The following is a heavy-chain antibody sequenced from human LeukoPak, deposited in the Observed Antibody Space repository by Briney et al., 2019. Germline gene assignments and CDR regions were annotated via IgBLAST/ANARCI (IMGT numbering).Heavy chain of an antibody. V-gene: IGHV5-51*01. CDR2: IFPADSDT. CDR3: ARHRYFQL. Sequence: KCGESLKISCRGSGYGFTSYWVAWVRQMPGKGLEWMGIIFPADSDTRYSPSFQGQVTISVDKSINTAYLQWSSLKASDTAMYYCARHRYFQLWGQGTLVTVSS. J-gene: IGHJ1*01. CDR1: GYGFTSYW.